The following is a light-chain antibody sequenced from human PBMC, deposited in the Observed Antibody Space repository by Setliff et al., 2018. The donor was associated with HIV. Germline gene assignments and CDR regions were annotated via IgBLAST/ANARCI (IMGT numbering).Light chain of an antibody. J-gene: IGLJ1*01. CDR1: SSDVGSYNY. V-gene: IGLV2-11*01. CDR3: SSFAGRLHV. CDR2: DVT. Sequence: QSALAQPRSVSGSPGQSVTIPCTGTSSDVGSYNYVTWYQQRPGKVPKLMIYDVTRRPSGVPDRFSGSRSGNTASLTISGLQAEDEADYYCSSFAGRLHVFGTGTKVTVL.